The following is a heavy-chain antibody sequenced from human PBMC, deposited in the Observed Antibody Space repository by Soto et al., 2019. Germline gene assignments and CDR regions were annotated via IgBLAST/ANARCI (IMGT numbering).Heavy chain of an antibody. CDR2: IWYDGSNK. Sequence: GGSLRLSCVASGFTFSSYGMHWVRQAPGKGLEWVAVIWYDGSNKYYADSVKGRFTISRDNSKNTLYLQMNSLRAEDTAVYYCARSTSYYKYSDYWGQGSLVTVSS. V-gene: IGHV3-33*01. D-gene: IGHD3-9*01. J-gene: IGHJ4*02. CDR3: ARSTSYYKYSDY. CDR1: GFTFSSYG.